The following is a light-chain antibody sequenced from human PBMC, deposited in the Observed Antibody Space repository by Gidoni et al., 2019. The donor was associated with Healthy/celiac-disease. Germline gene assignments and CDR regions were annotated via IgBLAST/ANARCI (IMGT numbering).Light chain of an antibody. J-gene: IGLJ1*01. CDR3: QAQNSSTAFYV. V-gene: IGLV3-1*01. Sequence: GIPERFSGSNSGNTATLTISGTQAMDEADYYCQAQNSSTAFYVFGTGTKVTVL.